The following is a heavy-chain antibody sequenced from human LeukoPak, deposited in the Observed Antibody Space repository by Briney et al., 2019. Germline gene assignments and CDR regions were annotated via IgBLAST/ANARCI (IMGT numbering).Heavy chain of an antibody. CDR1: GYTFTSYG. CDR2: ISAYNGNT. J-gene: IGHJ5*02. Sequence: ASVKVSCKASGYTFTSYGISRVRQAPGQGLEWMGWISAYNGNTNYAQKLQGRVTMTTDTSTSTAYMELRSLRSDDTAVYYCARSITIFGVVIPLYNWFDPWGQGTLVTVSS. CDR3: ARSITIFGVVIPLYNWFDP. D-gene: IGHD3-3*01. V-gene: IGHV1-18*01.